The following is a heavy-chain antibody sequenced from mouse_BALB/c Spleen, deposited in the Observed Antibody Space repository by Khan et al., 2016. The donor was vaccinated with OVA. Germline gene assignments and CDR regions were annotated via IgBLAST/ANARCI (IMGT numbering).Heavy chain of an antibody. J-gene: IGHJ4*01. CDR1: GFSLTGYG. CDR3: ARADYGNYREAMDY. D-gene: IGHD2-1*01. V-gene: IGHV2-6-7*01. Sequence: VQLQESGPGLVAPSQSLSITCTVSGFSLTGYGVNWVRQPPGKGLEWLGMIWGDGSTDYNSALKSRLNLSKDNSKSQVFLKMNSLQTDDTARYYCARADYGNYREAMDYWGQGTSVTVSS. CDR2: IWGDGST.